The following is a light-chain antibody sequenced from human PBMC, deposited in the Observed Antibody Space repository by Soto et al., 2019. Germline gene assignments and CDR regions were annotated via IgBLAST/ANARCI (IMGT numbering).Light chain of an antibody. V-gene: IGKV1-27*01. CDR3: QNYISVIT. CDR1: QGISNF. Sequence: DIQMTQSPSSLSASVGDRVTITCRASQGISNFLAWYQQKPGKVPKLLISAASTLQSGVPSRSSGSGSGTDFTLTITSLQPEDVATYYCQNYISVITFGQGTRLEIK. CDR2: AAS. J-gene: IGKJ5*01.